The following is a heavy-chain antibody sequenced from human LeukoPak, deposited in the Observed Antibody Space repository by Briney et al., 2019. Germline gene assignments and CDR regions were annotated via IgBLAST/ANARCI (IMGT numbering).Heavy chain of an antibody. J-gene: IGHJ6*02. CDR2: INPSGGST. D-gene: IGHD3-3*01. Sequence: ASVKLSCKASGYTFTSYYMHWVRQAPGQGLEWMGIINPSGGSTSYTQKFQGRVTMTRDTSTSTVYMELSSLRSEDTAVYYCAREGFPPKISDFWSGLGPYYYYGMDVWGQGTTVTVSS. CDR1: GYTFTSYY. V-gene: IGHV1-46*01. CDR3: AREGFPPKISDFWSGLGPYYYYGMDV.